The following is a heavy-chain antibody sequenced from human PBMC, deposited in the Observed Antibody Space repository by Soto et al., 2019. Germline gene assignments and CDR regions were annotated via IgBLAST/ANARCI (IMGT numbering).Heavy chain of an antibody. V-gene: IGHV4-39*07. Sequence: SETLSLTCTVSGGSISSSSYYWGWIRQPPGKGLEWIGSIYYSGSTYYNPSLKSRVTISVDKSKNQFSLKLSSVTAADTAVYYCARDDGDYYYYYGMDVWSQGTTVTVSS. CDR3: ARDDGDYYYYYGMDV. CDR1: GGSISSSSYY. CDR2: IYYSGST. J-gene: IGHJ6*02.